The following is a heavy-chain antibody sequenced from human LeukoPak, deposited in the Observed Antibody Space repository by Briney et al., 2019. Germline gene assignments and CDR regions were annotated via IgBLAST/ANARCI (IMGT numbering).Heavy chain of an antibody. CDR3: AKRCRVYSSGTIDY. CDR1: GFTFSSYA. Sequence: GGSLRLSCAASGFTFSSYAMSWVRQAPGKGLEWVSAISGSGGSTYYADSVKGRFTISRDNSKNTLYLQMNSLRAEDTAVYYCAKRCRVYSSGTIDYWGQGTLVTVSS. V-gene: IGHV3-23*01. D-gene: IGHD3-10*01. CDR2: ISGSGGST. J-gene: IGHJ4*02.